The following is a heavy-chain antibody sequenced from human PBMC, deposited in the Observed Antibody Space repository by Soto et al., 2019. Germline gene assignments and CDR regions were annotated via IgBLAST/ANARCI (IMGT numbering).Heavy chain of an antibody. CDR2: TSYDGTNK. CDR1: GFTFSTHG. V-gene: IGHV3-30*18. CDR3: AKDLSGARWYYDALDV. D-gene: IGHD2-15*01. Sequence: GGSLRLSCEVSGFTFSTHGMHWVRQAPGKGLEWVAGTSYDGTNKYYARSVQGRFTISRENSMKTLYLQMNSLRTEDTAVYYCAKDLSGARWYYDALDVWGQGPTVTLSS. J-gene: IGHJ6*02.